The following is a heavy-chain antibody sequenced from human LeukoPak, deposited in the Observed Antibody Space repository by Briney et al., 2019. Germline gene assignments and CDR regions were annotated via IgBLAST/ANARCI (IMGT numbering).Heavy chain of an antibody. V-gene: IGHV5-10-1*01. CDR1: GFTFSNYA. J-gene: IGHJ5*02. CDR3: ARLQDYYGSGRAGFDP. CDR2: IDPSDSYT. Sequence: GGSLRLSCAASGFTFSNYAMSWVRQAPGKGLEWMGRIDPSDSYTNYSPSFQGHVTISADKSISTAYLQWSSLKASDTAMYYCARLQDYYGSGRAGFDPWGQGTLVTVSS. D-gene: IGHD3-10*01.